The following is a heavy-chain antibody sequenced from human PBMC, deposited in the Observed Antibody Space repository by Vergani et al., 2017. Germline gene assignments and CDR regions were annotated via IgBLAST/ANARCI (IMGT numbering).Heavy chain of an antibody. CDR2: IYYSGST. D-gene: IGHD3-10*01. Sequence: QVQLQESGPGLVKPSETLSLTCTVSGGSISSYYWSWIRQPPGKGLEWIGYIYYSGSTNYNPSLKSRVTISVDTSKNQFSLKLSSVTAADTAVYYCARGAPGGHWGQGTLVTVSS. J-gene: IGHJ4*02. CDR1: GGSISSYY. CDR3: ARGAPGGH. V-gene: IGHV4-59*01.